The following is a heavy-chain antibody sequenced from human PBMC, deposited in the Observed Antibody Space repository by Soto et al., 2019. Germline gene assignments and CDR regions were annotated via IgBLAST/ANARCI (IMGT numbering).Heavy chain of an antibody. V-gene: IGHV4-31*02. CDR3: ARGHSSMITNNFDY. D-gene: IGHD3-16*01. CDR2: IYYSGST. CDR1: GFTFSSYG. J-gene: IGHJ4*02. Sequence: LRLSCAASGFTFSSYGMHWVRQHPGKGLEWIGYIYYSGSTYYNPSLKSRVTISVDTSKNQFSLKLSSVTAADTAVYYCARGHSSMITNNFDYWGQGTLVTVSS.